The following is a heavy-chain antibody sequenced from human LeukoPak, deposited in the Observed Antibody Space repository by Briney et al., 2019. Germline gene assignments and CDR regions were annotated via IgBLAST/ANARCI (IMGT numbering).Heavy chain of an antibody. CDR1: DFTVTSNY. Sequence: GGSLRLSCAASDFTVTSNYMTWVRQAPGRGLEWVSIIYSGGITYYADSVKGRFTISRDNSKNTVYLQMNSLRAEDTAVYYCARALGCRSTSCYGNWFDPWGQGTLVTVSS. V-gene: IGHV3-53*01. J-gene: IGHJ5*02. CDR2: IYSGGIT. CDR3: ARALGCRSTSCYGNWFDP. D-gene: IGHD2-2*01.